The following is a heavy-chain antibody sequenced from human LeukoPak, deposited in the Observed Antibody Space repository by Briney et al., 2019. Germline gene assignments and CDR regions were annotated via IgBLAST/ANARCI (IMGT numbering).Heavy chain of an antibody. Sequence: ASVKVSCKASGYTFTNYGISWVRQAPGQGLEWMGWISAYNGNTNYAQNLQGRVTMTTDTSTTTAYMDLRSLRSDDTAVYYCARVDAREPITICVPKRGNWFDPWGQGTMVTVSS. CDR1: GYTFTNYG. CDR2: ISAYNGNT. CDR3: ARVDAREPITICVPKRGNWFDP. J-gene: IGHJ5*02. V-gene: IGHV1-18*01. D-gene: IGHD3-3*01.